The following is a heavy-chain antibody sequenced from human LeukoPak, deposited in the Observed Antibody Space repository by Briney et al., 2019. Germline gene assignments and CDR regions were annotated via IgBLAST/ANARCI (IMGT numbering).Heavy chain of an antibody. D-gene: IGHD3-22*01. J-gene: IGHJ4*02. Sequence: GGSLRLSCAASGFTFSSYAMHWVRQAPGKGLEWVAVISYDGSNKYYADSVKGRFTISRDNSKNTLYLQMNSLRAEDTAVYYCAKSPIPRVATIYDYDSSGYPSLYYFDYWGQGTLVTVSS. V-gene: IGHV3-30*04. CDR2: ISYDGSNK. CDR3: AKSPIPRVATIYDYDSSGYPSLYYFDY. CDR1: GFTFSSYA.